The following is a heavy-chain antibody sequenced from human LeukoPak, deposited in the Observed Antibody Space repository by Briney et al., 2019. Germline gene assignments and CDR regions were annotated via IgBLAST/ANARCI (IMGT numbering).Heavy chain of an antibody. V-gene: IGHV4-38-2*02. D-gene: IGHD4-17*01. J-gene: IGHJ4*02. CDR1: GYSISSGYY. Sequence: SETLSLTCAVSGYSISSGYYWGWIRQPPGKGLEWIGSMYHSGSTNYNPSLKSRVTISVDTSKSQFSLKLSSVTAADTAVYFCARDTRDYDQGFDYWGQGTLVTVSS. CDR2: MYHSGST. CDR3: ARDTRDYDQGFDY.